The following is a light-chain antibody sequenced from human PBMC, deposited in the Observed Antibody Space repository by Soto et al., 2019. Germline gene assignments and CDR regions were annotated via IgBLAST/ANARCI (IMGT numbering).Light chain of an antibody. J-gene: IGLJ2*01. CDR2: QDS. CDR1: KLGDKY. Sequence: SYELTQPPSVSVSPGQTASITCSGDKLGDKYACWYQQMPGQSPVLVIYQDSKRPSAIAERFSGSNSGNTATLTLSGTQAMDEADYYCQAWDSSTVGLGGGTKLTVL. CDR3: QAWDSSTVG. V-gene: IGLV3-1*01.